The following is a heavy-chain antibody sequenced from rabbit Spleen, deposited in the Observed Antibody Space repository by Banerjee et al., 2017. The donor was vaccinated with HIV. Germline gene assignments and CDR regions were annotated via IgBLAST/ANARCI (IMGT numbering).Heavy chain of an antibody. Sequence: QSLEESGGDLVKPGASLTLTCTASRFSFSSVHWIYWVRQAPGKGLEWIGTVYAGSTGTIDYASWAKGRFTISKTSSTTVTLQMTSLTVADTATYFCARDLTDAIGWNFNLWGPGTLVTVS. V-gene: IGHV1S40*01. CDR2: VYAGSTGTI. CDR1: RFSFSSVHW. D-gene: IGHD1-1*01. J-gene: IGHJ4*01. CDR3: ARDLTDAIGWNFNL.